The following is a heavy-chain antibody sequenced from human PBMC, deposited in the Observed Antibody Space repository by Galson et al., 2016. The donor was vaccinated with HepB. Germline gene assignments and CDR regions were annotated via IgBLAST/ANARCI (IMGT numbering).Heavy chain of an antibody. CDR2: IKPDGSER. V-gene: IGHV3-7*03. Sequence: SLRLSCATSGFTFGSVWMSWVRQAPGKGLEWVANIKPDGSERYYVDSLKGRFTISRDNAKNSLYLQMNNFRAEDTAVYYCSLYYYHSSGFVEYFQHWGQGTRVTVSA. D-gene: IGHD3-22*01. CDR3: SLYYYHSSGFVEYFQH. CDR1: GFTFGSVW. J-gene: IGHJ1*01.